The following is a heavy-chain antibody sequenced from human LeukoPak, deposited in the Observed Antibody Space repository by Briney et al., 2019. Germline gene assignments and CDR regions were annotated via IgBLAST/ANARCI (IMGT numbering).Heavy chain of an antibody. CDR1: GGSPTVYF. Sequence: SETLSLTCTVSGGSPTVYFWSWIRQPAGKGLEWIGRIYSSGSTNYNASLKRRVTMSVDTSKNQFSLKLSSVTAADTAVYYCAREVSARDGSLGRPFDYWGQGTLVTVSS. V-gene: IGHV4-4*07. D-gene: IGHD5-24*01. CDR3: AREVSARDGSLGRPFDY. J-gene: IGHJ4*02. CDR2: IYSSGST.